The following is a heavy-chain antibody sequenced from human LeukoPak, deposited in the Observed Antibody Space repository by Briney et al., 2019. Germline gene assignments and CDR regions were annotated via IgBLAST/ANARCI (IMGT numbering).Heavy chain of an antibody. J-gene: IGHJ4*02. CDR3: ARHGPIETGMGRKYYFDY. Sequence: KSSETLSLTCTVSGGSISSYYWSWIRQPPGKGLEWIGYLYYSGSTNYNPSLNCRVTISVDTSKNQFSLKLSSVTAADTAVYYCARHGPIETGMGRKYYFDYWGQGTLVTVSS. D-gene: IGHD1-1*01. CDR1: GGSISSYY. CDR2: LYYSGST. V-gene: IGHV4-59*08.